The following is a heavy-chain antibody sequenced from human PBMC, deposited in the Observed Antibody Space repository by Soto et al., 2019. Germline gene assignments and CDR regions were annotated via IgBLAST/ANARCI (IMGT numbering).Heavy chain of an antibody. CDR1: GGSFSGYY. V-gene: IGHV4-34*01. Sequence: SETLSLTCAVYGGSFSGYYWSWIRQPPGKGLEWIGEINHSGSTNYNPSLKSRVTISVDTSKNQFSLKLGSVTAADTAVYYCARGRSGNITRRRNWFDPWGQGTLVTVSS. CDR3: ARGRSGNITRRRNWFDP. D-gene: IGHD1-26*01. J-gene: IGHJ5*02. CDR2: INHSGST.